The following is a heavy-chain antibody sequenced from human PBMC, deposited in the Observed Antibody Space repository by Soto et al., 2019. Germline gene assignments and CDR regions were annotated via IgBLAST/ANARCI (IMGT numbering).Heavy chain of an antibody. CDR3: AASYGSGSRAFDY. D-gene: IGHD3-10*01. V-gene: IGHV1-69*02. CDR1: GDTFNSYT. CDR2: TIPILAMS. Sequence: QVQLVQSGPEVKMPGSSVKVSCKASGDTFNSYTITWVRQAPGQGLQWMGRTIPILAMSKYALKFQGRVTITADKSTTTAYMELSRLRSDDTAVYYCAASYGSGSRAFDYWGQGTLVTVSS. J-gene: IGHJ4*02.